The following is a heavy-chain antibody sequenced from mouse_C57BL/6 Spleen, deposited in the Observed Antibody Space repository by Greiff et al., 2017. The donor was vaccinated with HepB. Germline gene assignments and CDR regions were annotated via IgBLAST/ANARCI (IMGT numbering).Heavy chain of an antibody. CDR3: ARHPNYYGNRYAMDY. J-gene: IGHJ4*01. Sequence: EVNLMESGGGLVKPGGSLKLSCAASGFTFSSYTMSWVRQTPEKRLEWVATISGGGGNTYYPDSVKGRFTISRDNAKNTLYLQMSSLRSEDTALYYCARHPNYYGNRYAMDYWGQGTSVTVSS. CDR2: ISGGGGNT. CDR1: GFTFSSYT. D-gene: IGHD2-1*01. V-gene: IGHV5-9*01.